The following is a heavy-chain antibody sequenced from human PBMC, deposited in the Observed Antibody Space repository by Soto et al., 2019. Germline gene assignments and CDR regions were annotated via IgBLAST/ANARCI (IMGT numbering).Heavy chain of an antibody. Sequence: PGGSLRLSCAASGFTFSNAWMNWVRQAPGKGLEWVGRIKSKTDGGTTDYAAPVKGRFTISRDDSKNTLYLQMNSLKTEDTAVYYCARTFWTGYLTIDCWGQGALVTVSS. CDR1: GFTFSNAW. CDR2: IKSKTDGGTT. V-gene: IGHV3-15*07. D-gene: IGHD3-3*01. CDR3: ARTFWTGYLTIDC. J-gene: IGHJ4*02.